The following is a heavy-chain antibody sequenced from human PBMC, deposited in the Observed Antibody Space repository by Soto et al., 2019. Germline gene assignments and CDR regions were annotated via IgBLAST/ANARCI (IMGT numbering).Heavy chain of an antibody. D-gene: IGHD3-16*01. Sequence: EVQLLESGGGLVQPGGSLRLSCAASGFTFSSYDMSWVRQAPGKGLEWVSTISGGGDATYYADSVKGRFTTSRDNSKSTLYLRKKSLRADDPSVYYCAKKALPQGGNRFDPWCQETLVTGSS. J-gene: IGHJ5*02. CDR2: ISGGGDAT. V-gene: IGHV3-23*01. CDR3: AKKALPQGGNRFDP. CDR1: GFTFSSYD.